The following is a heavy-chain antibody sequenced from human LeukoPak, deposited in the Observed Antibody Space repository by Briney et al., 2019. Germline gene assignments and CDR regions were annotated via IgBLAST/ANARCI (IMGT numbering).Heavy chain of an antibody. CDR3: ARSIVGATSWFDP. CDR2: IYSGGST. CDR1: GFTVSINY. V-gene: IGHV3-53*01. Sequence: PGGSLRLSCAASGFTVSINYMSWGRQAPGKGLEWGAVIYSGGSTYYADSVKGRFTISRDHSKNTLYLQMNSLRAEDTAVYYCARSIVGATSWFDPWGQGTLVTVSS. J-gene: IGHJ5*02. D-gene: IGHD1-26*01.